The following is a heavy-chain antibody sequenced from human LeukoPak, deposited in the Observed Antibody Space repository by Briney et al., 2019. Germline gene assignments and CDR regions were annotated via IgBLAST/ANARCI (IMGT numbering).Heavy chain of an antibody. CDR3: AKGSLGSWYYFDY. CDR1: GFTFGSSA. CDR2: FSRSGPDT. V-gene: IGHV3-23*01. J-gene: IGHJ4*02. Sequence: GGSLRLSCAASGFTFGSSAMSWVRQAPGKGPEWVSAFSRSGPDTYYADSVKGRFTIFRDNSKNTLYLQMNSLRAEDTAVYYCAKGSLGSWYYFDYWGQGTLVTVSS. D-gene: IGHD6-13*01.